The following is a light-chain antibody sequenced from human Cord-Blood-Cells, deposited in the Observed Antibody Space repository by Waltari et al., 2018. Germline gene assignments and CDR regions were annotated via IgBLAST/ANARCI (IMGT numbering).Light chain of an antibody. CDR3: SSYTSSSTVV. J-gene: IGLJ2*01. Sequence: QSALTQPASVSGSPGQSITISCTGTSSDVGGYNYVSWYQQHPGKDPKLMIYDVSNLPAGVSNRFSGSKSGNTASRTISGLQAEDVADYYCSSYTSSSTVVFGGGTKLTVL. CDR2: DVS. CDR1: SSDVGGYNY. V-gene: IGLV2-14*01.